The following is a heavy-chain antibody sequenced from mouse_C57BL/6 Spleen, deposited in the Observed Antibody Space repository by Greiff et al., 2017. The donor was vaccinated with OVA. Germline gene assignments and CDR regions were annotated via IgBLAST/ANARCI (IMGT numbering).Heavy chain of an antibody. CDR2: ISDGGSYT. D-gene: IGHD1-2*01. V-gene: IGHV5-4*03. CDR1: GFTFSSYA. Sequence: DVKLVESGGGLVKPGGSLKLSCAASGFTFSSYAMSWVRQTPEKRLEWVATISDGGSYTYYPDNVKGRFTISRDNAKNNLYLQMSHLKSEDTAMYYCARGGNGDLWYFDVWGTGTTVTVSS. CDR3: ARGGNGDLWYFDV. J-gene: IGHJ1*03.